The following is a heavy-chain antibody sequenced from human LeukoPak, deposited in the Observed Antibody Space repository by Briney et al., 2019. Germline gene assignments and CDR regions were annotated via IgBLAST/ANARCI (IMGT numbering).Heavy chain of an antibody. CDR1: GFTFSSYS. D-gene: IGHD6-19*01. Sequence: PGGSLRLPCAASGFTFSSYSMNWVRQAPGKGLEWVSSISSSSSYIYYADSVKGRFTISRDNAKNSLYLQMNSLRAEDTAVYYCARDRQWLVQPCFDYWGQGTLVTVSS. V-gene: IGHV3-21*01. CDR3: ARDRQWLVQPCFDY. CDR2: ISSSSSYI. J-gene: IGHJ4*02.